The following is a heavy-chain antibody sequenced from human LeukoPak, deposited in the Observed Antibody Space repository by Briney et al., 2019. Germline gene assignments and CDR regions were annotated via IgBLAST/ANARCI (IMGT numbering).Heavy chain of an antibody. CDR1: GFTFSSYA. V-gene: IGHV3-23*01. CDR3: AKDGDYYDSSGPRGAFDI. CDR2: ISGSGGST. Sequence: PGGSLRLSCAASGFTFSSYAMSWVRQAPGKGLEWVSAISGSGGSTYYADSVKGRFTISRDNSKNTLYLQMSSLRAEDTAVYYCAKDGDYYDSSGPRGAFDIWGQGTMVTVSS. D-gene: IGHD3-22*01. J-gene: IGHJ3*02.